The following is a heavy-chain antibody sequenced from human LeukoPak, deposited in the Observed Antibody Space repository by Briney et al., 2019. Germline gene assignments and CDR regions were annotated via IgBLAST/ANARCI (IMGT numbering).Heavy chain of an antibody. D-gene: IGHD6-19*01. CDR3: ARDLGSYSSGWYMGFDY. V-gene: IGHV3-48*01. CDR1: GFTFNRYN. J-gene: IGHJ4*02. CDR2: ISGTSNTI. Sequence: GGSLRLSCAASGFTFNRYNMNWVRRAPGKGLEWVSYISGTSNTIYYADSVKGRFTISRDNAKNSLYLQVNSLRVEDTAIYYCARDLGSYSSGWYMGFDYWGQGTLVTVSS.